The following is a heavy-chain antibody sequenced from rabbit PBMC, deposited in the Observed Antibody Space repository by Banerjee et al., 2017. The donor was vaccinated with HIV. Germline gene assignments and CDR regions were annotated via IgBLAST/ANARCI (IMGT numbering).Heavy chain of an antibody. CDR1: GFSFSSGYY. Sequence: QSLEESGGDLVKPGASLTLTCTASGFSFSSGYYMCWVRQAPGKGLEWIACIYGGSSGSTYYASWAKGRFTISKTSSTTVTLQMTSLTAADTATYFCAREDNGYAAYAPALWGQGTLVTVS. J-gene: IGHJ3*01. D-gene: IGHD6-1*01. CDR3: AREDNGYAAYAPAL. V-gene: IGHV1S40*01. CDR2: IYGGSSGST.